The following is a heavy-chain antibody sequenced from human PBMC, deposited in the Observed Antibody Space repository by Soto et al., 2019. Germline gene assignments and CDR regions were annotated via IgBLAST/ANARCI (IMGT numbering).Heavy chain of an antibody. J-gene: IGHJ4*02. CDR1: GYTFTGYY. Sequence: ASVKVSCKASGYTFTGYYMHWVRQAPGQGREWMGWINPNSGGTNYAQKFQGRVTMTRDTSISTAYMELSRLRSDDTAVYYCARGDSSGYCFDYWGQGTLVTVSS. V-gene: IGHV1-2*02. D-gene: IGHD3-22*01. CDR2: INPNSGGT. CDR3: ARGDSSGYCFDY.